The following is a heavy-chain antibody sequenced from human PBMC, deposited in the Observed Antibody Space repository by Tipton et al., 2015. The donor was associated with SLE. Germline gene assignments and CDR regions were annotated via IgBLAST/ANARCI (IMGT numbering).Heavy chain of an antibody. CDR2: IYYSGST. Sequence: TLSLTCTVSGGSISSHYWSWIRQPPGKGLEWIGYIYYSGSTKYNPSLKSRVTISLDTSKNQFSLKLNSVTAADTAVYYCATREDWLLGSWGPGTLVTVSS. CDR3: ATREDWLLGS. V-gene: IGHV4-59*11. CDR1: GGSISSHY. D-gene: IGHD3/OR15-3a*01. J-gene: IGHJ5*02.